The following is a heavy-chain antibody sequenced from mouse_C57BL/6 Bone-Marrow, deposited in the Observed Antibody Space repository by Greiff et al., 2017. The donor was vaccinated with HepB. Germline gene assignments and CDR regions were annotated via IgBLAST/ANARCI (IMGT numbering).Heavy chain of an antibody. D-gene: IGHD1-1*01. CDR2: IYPRSGNT. Sequence: QVQLKESGAELARPGASVKLSCKASGYTFTSYGISWVKQRTGQGLEWIGEIYPRSGNTYYNEKFKGKATLTADKSSSTAYMELRSLTSEDSAVYFCARSEIYYGSSYNWYFDVWGTGTTVTVSS. V-gene: IGHV1-81*01. CDR1: GYTFTSYG. J-gene: IGHJ1*03. CDR3: ARSEIYYGSSYNWYFDV.